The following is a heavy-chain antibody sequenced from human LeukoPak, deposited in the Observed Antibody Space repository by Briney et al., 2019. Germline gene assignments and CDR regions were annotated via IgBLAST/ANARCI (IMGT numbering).Heavy chain of an antibody. CDR1: GYTFTAFG. Sequence: GASVKVSCKTSGYTFTAFGIHWLRQAPGQRLECMGWINAGNGNIYYSPDFQGRVAFTSDKSASTSYMELNSLRSEDTAVYYCARAHGPNNDFWSGYYFSWGQGTLVTVSS. J-gene: IGHJ5*02. D-gene: IGHD3-3*01. CDR3: ARAHGPNNDFWSGYYFS. CDR2: INAGNGNI. V-gene: IGHV1-3*03.